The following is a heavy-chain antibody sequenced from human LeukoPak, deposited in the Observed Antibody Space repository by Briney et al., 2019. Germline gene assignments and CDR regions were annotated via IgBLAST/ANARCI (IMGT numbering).Heavy chain of an antibody. Sequence: PGRSLRLSCAAFGFTFSSYGMHWVRQAPGKGLEGVAVIWYDGSKKYYADSVKGRFTISRDNSKNTLYLQMNSLRAEDTAVYYCAKDLSYDSSGYHYWGQGTLVTVSS. J-gene: IGHJ4*02. D-gene: IGHD3-22*01. CDR3: AKDLSYDSSGYHY. V-gene: IGHV3-33*06. CDR2: IWYDGSKK. CDR1: GFTFSSYG.